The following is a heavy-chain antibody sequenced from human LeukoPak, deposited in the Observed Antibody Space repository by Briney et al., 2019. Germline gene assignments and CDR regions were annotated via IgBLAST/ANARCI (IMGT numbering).Heavy chain of an antibody. CDR1: GGSISSSSYY. Sequence: SETLSLTCTVSGGSISSSSYYWGWIRQPPGKGLEWIGSIYYSGSTYYNPSLKSRVTISVDTSKNQFSLKLSSVTAADTAVYYCARHRFGELSFYGMDVWGQGTTVTVSS. J-gene: IGHJ6*02. CDR2: IYYSGST. V-gene: IGHV4-39*01. CDR3: ARHRFGELSFYGMDV. D-gene: IGHD3-10*01.